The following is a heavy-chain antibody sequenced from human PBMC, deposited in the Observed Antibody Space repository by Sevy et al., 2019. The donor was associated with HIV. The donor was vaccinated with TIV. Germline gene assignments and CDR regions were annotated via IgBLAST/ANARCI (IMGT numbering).Heavy chain of an antibody. CDR1: GFTFSSYW. J-gene: IGHJ3*02. Sequence: GGSLRLSCAASGFTFSSYWMSWVRQALGKGLEWVANIKQDGSEKYYGDSVKGGFTISRDNAKNSLYLQMNSLRAEDTAVYYCARSLVYGDYGWRDAFDIWGQGTMVTVSS. CDR3: ARSLVYGDYGWRDAFDI. V-gene: IGHV3-7*03. D-gene: IGHD4-17*01. CDR2: IKQDGSEK.